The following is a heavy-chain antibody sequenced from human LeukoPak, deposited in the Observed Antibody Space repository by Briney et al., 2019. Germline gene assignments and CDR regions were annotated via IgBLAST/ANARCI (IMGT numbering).Heavy chain of an antibody. J-gene: IGHJ4*02. V-gene: IGHV3-11*01. D-gene: IGHD3-10*01. CDR2: ISSSGSTI. CDR1: GFTFSDYY. Sequence: PGGSLRLSCAASGFTFSDYYMSWIRQAPGKGLEWVSYISSSGSTIYYADSVKGRFTISRDNAKNSLYLQMNSLRAEDTAVYYCASDRLLLWFGESAQPFVCWGQGTLVTDSS. CDR3: ASDRLLLWFGESAQPFVC.